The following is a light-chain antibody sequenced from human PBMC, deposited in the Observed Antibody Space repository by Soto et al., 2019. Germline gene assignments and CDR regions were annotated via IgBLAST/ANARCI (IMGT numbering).Light chain of an antibody. Sequence: DIQLTQSPSFLPASVGDRVTITCRASQGISRSLAWYQQKPGKAPELLIYTASTLQSGVPSRFSGSGSGTEFTLTISSLQPEYFATYYCQQLNSYPPWTFGQGTKVEIK. CDR1: QGISRS. CDR2: TAS. V-gene: IGKV1-9*01. CDR3: QQLNSYPPWT. J-gene: IGKJ1*01.